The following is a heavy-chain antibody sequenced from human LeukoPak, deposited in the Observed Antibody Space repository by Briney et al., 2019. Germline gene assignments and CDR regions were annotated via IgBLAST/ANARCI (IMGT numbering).Heavy chain of an antibody. CDR1: GYTFTSYG. CDR3: AGYCSGGYGSYYYYYMDV. D-gene: IGHD3-10*01. CDR2: ISAYNGNT. V-gene: IGHV1-18*01. Sequence: ASVKVSCKASGYTFTSYGISWVRQAPGQGLEWMGWISAYNGNTNYAQKLQGRVTMTTDTSTSTAYMELRSLRSDDTAVYYCAGYCSGGYGSYYYYYMDVWGKGTTVTVSS. J-gene: IGHJ6*03.